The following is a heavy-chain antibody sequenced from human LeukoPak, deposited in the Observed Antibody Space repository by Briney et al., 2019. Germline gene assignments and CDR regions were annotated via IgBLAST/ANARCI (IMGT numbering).Heavy chain of an antibody. J-gene: IGHJ4*02. CDR2: IYYTGST. V-gene: IGHV4-59*08. D-gene: IGHD1-26*01. CDR3: ASNHYNGNYLYYFDY. Sequence: PSETLSLTCTVSGDFISSYYWSWIRQPPGKGLEWIGYIYYTGSTNYNPSLKSRVTISVDTSKNQFSLKLSSVTAADTAVYYCASNHYNGNYLYYFDYWGQGTLVTVSS. CDR1: GDFISSYY.